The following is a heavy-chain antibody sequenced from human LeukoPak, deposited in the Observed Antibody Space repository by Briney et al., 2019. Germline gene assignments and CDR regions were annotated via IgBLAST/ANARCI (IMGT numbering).Heavy chain of an antibody. CDR2: ISSSGRTI. CDR3: ARLYSSSSGKAFDI. J-gene: IGHJ3*02. CDR1: GLTFSGYE. D-gene: IGHD6-6*01. Sequence: GGSLRLSVQALGLTFSGYELNWFGKAQGRGLNGVSYISSSGRTIYYADSVKGRFTISRDNAKNSLYLQMNSLRAEDTAVYYCARLYSSSSGKAFDIWGQGTMVTVSS. V-gene: IGHV3-48*03.